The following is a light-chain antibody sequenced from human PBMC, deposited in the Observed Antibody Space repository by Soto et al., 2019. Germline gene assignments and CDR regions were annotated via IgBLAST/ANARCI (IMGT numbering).Light chain of an antibody. J-gene: IGKJ2*01. CDR3: QQSYSTPRT. V-gene: IGKV1-39*01. CDR1: QSISSY. Sequence: DIQMTQSPSSLSASVGDRVTLTCRASQSISSYLNWYQQKPGKAPKLLIYGASSLQSGVPSRFSGSGSGTDFTLTISSLQPEDFATYYCQQSYSTPRTVGQGTKLEIK. CDR2: GAS.